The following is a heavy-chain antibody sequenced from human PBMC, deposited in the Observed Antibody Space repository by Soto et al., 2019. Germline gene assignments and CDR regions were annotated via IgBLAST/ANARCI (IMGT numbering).Heavy chain of an antibody. D-gene: IGHD3-22*01. CDR3: ARGGYYYDSSGYLAY. V-gene: IGHV4-34*01. CDR2: INHSGST. CDR1: GGSFSGYY. J-gene: IGHJ4*02. Sequence: SETLSLTCAVYGGSFSGYYRSWIRQPPGKGLEWIGEINHSGSTNYNPSLKSRVTISVDTSKNQFSLKLSSVTAADTAVYYCARGGYYYDSSGYLAYWGQGTLVTVSS.